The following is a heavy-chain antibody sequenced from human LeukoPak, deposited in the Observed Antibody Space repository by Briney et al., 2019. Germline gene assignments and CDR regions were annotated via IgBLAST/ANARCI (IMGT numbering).Heavy chain of an antibody. Sequence: SETLSLICAVYGGSFSGYYWSWIRQPPGKGLEWIGEINHSGSTNYNPSLKSRVTISVDTSKNQFSLKLSSVTAADTAVYYCAREPRWLHWFDPWGQGTLVTVSS. J-gene: IGHJ5*02. CDR1: GGSFSGYY. D-gene: IGHD5-12*01. V-gene: IGHV4-34*01. CDR2: INHSGST. CDR3: AREPRWLHWFDP.